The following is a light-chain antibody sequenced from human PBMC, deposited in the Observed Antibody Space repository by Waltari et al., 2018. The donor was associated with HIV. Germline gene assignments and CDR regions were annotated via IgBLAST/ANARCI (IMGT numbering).Light chain of an antibody. V-gene: IGLV2-14*03. CDR3: ASYTVNSTGV. Sequence: QSALSQPATVSASPGQSVAISCSGCASAFGRYNYVSWYQQHPDKTPRLILFDVNNRPSGISDRFSGSKSGTTASLTISTVETDDEADYYCASYTVNSTGVFGSGTKLTVL. CDR1: ASAFGRYNY. J-gene: IGLJ1*01. CDR2: DVN.